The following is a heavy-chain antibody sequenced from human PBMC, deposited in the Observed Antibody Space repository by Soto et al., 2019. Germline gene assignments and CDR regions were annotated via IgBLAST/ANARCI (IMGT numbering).Heavy chain of an antibody. CDR2: ISNNGGNT. J-gene: IGHJ3*02. CDR3: AKCMQVNWNYDAFHI. D-gene: IGHD1-7*01. CDR1: GGSFSGYY. Sequence: ETLSLTCAVYGGSFSGYYWSWVRQAPGKGLEWVSGISNNGGNTDYEDSAKGRFTISRESSRNTLYLKMNSLRADDTALYYCAKCMQVNWNYDAFHIWGQGTMVTVSS. V-gene: IGHV3-23*01.